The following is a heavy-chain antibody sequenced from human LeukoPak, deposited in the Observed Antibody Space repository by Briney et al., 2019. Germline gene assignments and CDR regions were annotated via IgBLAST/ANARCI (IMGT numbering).Heavy chain of an antibody. D-gene: IGHD5-12*01. CDR3: ARAQKGLRGAFDI. Sequence: GASVKVSCKASGYTFTSYAMHWVRQAPGQRLEWMGWINAGNGSTKYSQKFQGRVTITRDTSASTAYMELSSLRSEDTAVYYCARAQKGLRGAFDIWGQGTMVTVSS. V-gene: IGHV1-3*01. J-gene: IGHJ3*02. CDR2: INAGNGST. CDR1: GYTFTSYA.